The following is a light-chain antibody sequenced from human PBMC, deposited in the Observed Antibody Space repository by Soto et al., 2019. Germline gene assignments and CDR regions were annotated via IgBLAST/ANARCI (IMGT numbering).Light chain of an antibody. V-gene: IGLV6-57*04. J-gene: IGLJ7*01. CDR2: EDN. CDR1: SGSIASNY. Sequence: NFMLTQPHSVSESPGKTVTISCTRSSGSIASNYVQWYQQRPGRAPTTVMYEDNQRPSGVPDRFSGSIDSSSNSASLTISGLHTEDEADYYCQSYDSTNVVFGGGTQLTVL. CDR3: QSYDSTNVV.